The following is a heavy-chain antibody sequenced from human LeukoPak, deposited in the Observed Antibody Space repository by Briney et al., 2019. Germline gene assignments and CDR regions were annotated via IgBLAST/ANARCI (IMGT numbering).Heavy chain of an antibody. CDR1: GYTFTSYD. J-gene: IGHJ6*02. CDR2: MNPNSGNT. V-gene: IGHV1-8*01. CDR3: ARFGVVVPVASYGMDV. Sequence: ASVKVSCKASGYTFTSYDINWVRQATGQGLEWVGWMNPNSGNTGYAQKFQGRVTMTRNTSISTAYMELSSLRSEDTAVYYCARFGVVVPVASYGMDVWGQGTTVTVSS. D-gene: IGHD2-2*01.